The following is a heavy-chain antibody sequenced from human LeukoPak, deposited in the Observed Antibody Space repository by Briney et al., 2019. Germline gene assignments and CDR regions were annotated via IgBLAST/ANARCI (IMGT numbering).Heavy chain of an antibody. CDR2: IHYSVRP. D-gene: IGHD3-3*01. J-gene: IGHJ3*02. CDR3: SRGRVLDAFDI. CDR1: AGSMSSSC. Sequence: PPQTRSPTRTVAAGSMSSSCSGWIRPPPGNGLGWIGYIHYSVRPKNKTSLKSQATLSVDTPKTQFSLKLSSVTAANTPVYYLSRGRVLDAFDIWGQGTMVTVSS. V-gene: IGHV4-59*01.